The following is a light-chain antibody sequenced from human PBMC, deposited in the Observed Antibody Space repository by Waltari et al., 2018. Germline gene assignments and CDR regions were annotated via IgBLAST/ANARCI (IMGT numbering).Light chain of an antibody. CDR2: AAS. Sequence: DIQMTQSPSSLSASVGERVTITCRAGQPISTYLNWYQQKLGQAPKLLIYAASSLQSGVPSRFSGSGSGTDFTLTISSLQPEDFATYYCQQSYSIPLTFGGGTKVEIK. CDR3: QQSYSIPLT. J-gene: IGKJ4*01. V-gene: IGKV1-39*01. CDR1: QPISTY.